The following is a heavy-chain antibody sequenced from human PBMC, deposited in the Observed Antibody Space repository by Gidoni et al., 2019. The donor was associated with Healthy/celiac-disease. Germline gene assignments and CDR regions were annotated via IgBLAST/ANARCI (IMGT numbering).Heavy chain of an antibody. CDR3: ASAAESGDMYY. J-gene: IGHJ4*02. Sequence: QVQLQESGPGLVKPSQTLSLTCTVSGGSISSGDYSWSWIRQPPGKGLELIGYIYYSGRTYYNPSLKSRVTISVDTSKNQFSLKLSSVTAAYTAVYYCASAAESGDMYYWGQGTLVTVSS. CDR1: GGSISSGDYS. CDR2: IYYSGRT. D-gene: IGHD3-9*01. V-gene: IGHV4-30-4*01.